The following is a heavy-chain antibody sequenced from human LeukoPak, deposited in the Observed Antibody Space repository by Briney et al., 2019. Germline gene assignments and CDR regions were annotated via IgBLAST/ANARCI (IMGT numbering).Heavy chain of an antibody. J-gene: IGHJ4*02. D-gene: IGHD6-13*01. CDR1: EFTFSTSA. V-gene: IGHV3-23*01. CDR2: ISRSDDAT. Sequence: GGSLRLSCAASEFTFSTSAMSWVRQAPGKGLEWVSSISRSDDATEYADSVKGRFTISRDNSKNTLFLYMNSLRAEDTAVYFCAKSSSIWYYFDYWGQGTLVTVSS. CDR3: AKSSSIWYYFDY.